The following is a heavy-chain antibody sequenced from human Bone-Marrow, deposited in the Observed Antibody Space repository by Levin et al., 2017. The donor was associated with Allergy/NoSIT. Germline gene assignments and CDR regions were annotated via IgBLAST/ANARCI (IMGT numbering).Heavy chain of an antibody. CDR3: AKSKVRFGELLTYFDY. V-gene: IGHV3-23*01. J-gene: IGHJ4*02. CDR2: ISGSGGST. Sequence: GESLKISCAASGFTFSSYAMSWVRQAPGKGLEWVSAISGSGGSTYYADSVKGRFTISRDNSKNTLYLQMNSLRAEDTAVYYCAKSKVRFGELLTYFDYWGQGTLVTVSS. D-gene: IGHD3-10*01. CDR1: GFTFSSYA.